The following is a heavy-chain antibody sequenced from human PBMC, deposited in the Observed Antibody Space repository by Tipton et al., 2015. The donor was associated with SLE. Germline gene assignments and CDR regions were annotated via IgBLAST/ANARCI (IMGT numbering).Heavy chain of an antibody. CDR2: IRSGGSAR. CDR3: ARARRGYSSSWPFDP. J-gene: IGHJ5*02. V-gene: IGHV3-48*03. D-gene: IGHD6-13*01. Sequence: SLRLSCAASGFTFSSYEMNWVRQAPGKGLEWVSYIRSGGSARYYAASGKGRFTIARDNAKNSLYLQRNSRRAEDTAVYYCARARRGYSSSWPFDPWGQGTPVTVSS. CDR1: GFTFSSYE.